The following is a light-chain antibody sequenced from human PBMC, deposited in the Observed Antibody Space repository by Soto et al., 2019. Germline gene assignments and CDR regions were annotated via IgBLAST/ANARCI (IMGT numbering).Light chain of an antibody. CDR1: QSVISSY. CDR3: RQYDSCFSVA. V-gene: IGKV3-20*01. CDR2: STS. Sequence: EIVLTQSPGTLSLSPGEGATLSFSASQSVISSYLAWYQQRPGQAPLLLIYSTSSSATGMPDRFSGSGAGTDFSLPISSMEHADYAVYYCRQYDSCFSVAFGGGTKVDIK. J-gene: IGKJ4*01.